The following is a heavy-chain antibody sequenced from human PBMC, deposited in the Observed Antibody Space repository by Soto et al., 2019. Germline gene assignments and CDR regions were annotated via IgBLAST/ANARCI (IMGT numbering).Heavy chain of an antibody. CDR1: GGTFSRYS. J-gene: IGHJ4*02. CDR2: IIPIFGTA. CDR3: ARDGGMHSGGIDY. Sequence: QVQLVQSGAEVKKPGSSVQVSCKASGGTFSRYSINWVRQAPGQGLEWMGEIIPIFGTANYAQKFQGRVTITADESTSTAYMELSSRRSEDTAVYYCARDGGMHSGGIDYWGQGTLVTVSS. V-gene: IGHV1-69*01. D-gene: IGHD1-26*01.